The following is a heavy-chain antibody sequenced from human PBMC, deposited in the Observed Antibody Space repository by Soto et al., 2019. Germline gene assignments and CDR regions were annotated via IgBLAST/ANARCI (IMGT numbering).Heavy chain of an antibody. D-gene: IGHD3-22*01. CDR2: ISYDGSNK. CDR1: GFTFSSYG. CDR3: AKDPTVYDSSGYWAAAYFQH. J-gene: IGHJ1*01. V-gene: IGHV3-30*18. Sequence: QVQLVESGGGVVQPGRSLRLSCAASGFTFSSYGMHWVRQAPGKGLEWVAVISYDGSNKYYADSVKGRFTISRDNSKNTLYLQMNSLRAEDTAVYYCAKDPTVYDSSGYWAAAYFQHWGQGTLVTVSS.